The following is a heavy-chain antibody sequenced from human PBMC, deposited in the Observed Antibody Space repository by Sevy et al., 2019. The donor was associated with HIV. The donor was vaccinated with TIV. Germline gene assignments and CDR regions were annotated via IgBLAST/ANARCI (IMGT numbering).Heavy chain of an antibody. Sequence: GGSLRLSCAASGFTFSTYWMHWVRQVPGKGLVWVSRINSDGSWTDYADSVKGRFTISRDNAKNTLYLQMNSLRAEDTAVYYCARDGGIAAIDTEVLPLDYWGQGTLVTVSS. CDR2: INSDGSWT. J-gene: IGHJ4*02. CDR3: ARDGGIAAIDTEVLPLDY. D-gene: IGHD6-13*01. V-gene: IGHV3-74*01. CDR1: GFTFSTYW.